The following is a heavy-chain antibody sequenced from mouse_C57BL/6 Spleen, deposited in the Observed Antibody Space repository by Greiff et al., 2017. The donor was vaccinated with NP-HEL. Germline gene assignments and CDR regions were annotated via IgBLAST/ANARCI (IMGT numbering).Heavy chain of an antibody. V-gene: IGHV1-52*01. CDR2: IDPSDSET. Sequence: VQLQQPGAELVRPGSSVKLSCKASGYTFTSYWMHWVKQRPIQGLEWIGNIDPSDSETHYNQKFKDKATLTVDKSSSTAYMQLSSLTSEDSAVYYCALVTTVVDAGYFDVWGTGTPVTVSS. CDR1: GYTFTSYW. CDR3: ALVTTVVDAGYFDV. J-gene: IGHJ1*03. D-gene: IGHD1-1*01.